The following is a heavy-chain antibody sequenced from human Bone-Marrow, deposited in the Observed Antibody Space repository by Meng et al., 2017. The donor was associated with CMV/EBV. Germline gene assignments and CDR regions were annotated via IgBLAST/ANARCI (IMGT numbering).Heavy chain of an antibody. Sequence: GESLKISCAASGFTFSSYAMSWLRQAPGKGLEWVSAVSASGDTTYYADSVKGRFTGSRDNSRDTLYLQMSSLRVEDMAVYYCAKGDYYASGSSPPTFDYWGQGALVTVSS. CDR3: AKGDYYASGSSPPTFDY. D-gene: IGHD3-10*01. CDR1: GFTFSSYA. V-gene: IGHV3-23*01. CDR2: VSASGDTT. J-gene: IGHJ4*02.